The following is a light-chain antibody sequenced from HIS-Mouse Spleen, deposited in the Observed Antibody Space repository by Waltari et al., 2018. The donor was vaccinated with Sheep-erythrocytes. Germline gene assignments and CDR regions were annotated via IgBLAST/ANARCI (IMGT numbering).Light chain of an antibody. CDR1: SSDVGRYNL. Sequence: QSALTQPASVSGSPGQSITISCTGTSSDVGRYNLVSWYQQHPGKAPKLMIYEGSNRPSGWSNGFSGSKSGKTASLTISGLQAEDEADYYCCSYAGSSTWVFGGGTKLTVL. CDR2: EGS. J-gene: IGLJ3*02. CDR3: CSYAGSSTWV. V-gene: IGLV2-23*01.